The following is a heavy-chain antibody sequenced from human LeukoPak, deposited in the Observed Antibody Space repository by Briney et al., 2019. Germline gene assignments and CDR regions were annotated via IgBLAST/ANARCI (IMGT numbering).Heavy chain of an antibody. CDR3: AREGCSGGSCYSTPFDY. CDR1: GGSISSSSYY. CDR2: IYYSGST. V-gene: IGHV4-39*02. J-gene: IGHJ4*02. D-gene: IGHD2-15*01. Sequence: SETLSLTCTVSGGSISSSSYYWGWIRQPPGKGLEWIGSIYYSGSTYYNPSLKSRVTISVDTSKNQFSLKLSSVTAADTAVYYCAREGCSGGSCYSTPFDYWGQGTLVTVSS.